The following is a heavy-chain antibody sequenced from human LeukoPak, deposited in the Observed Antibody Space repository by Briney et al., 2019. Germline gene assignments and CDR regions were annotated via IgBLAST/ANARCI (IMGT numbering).Heavy chain of an antibody. J-gene: IGHJ4*02. D-gene: IGHD6-13*01. V-gene: IGHV4-59*01. Sequence: SETLSLTCTVSGGSISSYYWSWIRQPPGKGLEWIGYIYYSGSTNYNPSLKSRVTISVDTSKNQFSLKLSSVTAADTAVYYCAREGSAAAAYYFDYWGQGTLVTVSS. CDR2: IYYSGST. CDR3: AREGSAAAAYYFDY. CDR1: GGSISSYY.